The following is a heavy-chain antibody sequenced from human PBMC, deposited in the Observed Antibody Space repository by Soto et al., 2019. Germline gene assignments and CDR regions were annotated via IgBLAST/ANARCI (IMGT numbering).Heavy chain of an antibody. J-gene: IGHJ4*02. D-gene: IGHD7-27*01. CDR1: GGSFTGHF. CDR3: ARAKFESTGWHQFDI. CDR2: VSHSGNT. V-gene: IGHV4-34*02. Sequence: QVHLEQRGAGLLKPSETLSLTCTVSGGSFTGHFWSWVRQPPGKGLEWIGEVSHSGNTKYYPSLRSRDTLSVDSSKNQISLALTSVTAADTAVYYCARAKFESTGWHQFDIWGQGTLVTVSS.